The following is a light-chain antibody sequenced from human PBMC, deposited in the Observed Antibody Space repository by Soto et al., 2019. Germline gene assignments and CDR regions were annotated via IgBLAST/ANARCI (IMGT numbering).Light chain of an antibody. CDR3: QQYYSTPVG. Sequence: DIVLTQSPDSLAVSLGERATINCKSSQSVFYSSNNKNYLAWYQQKPGQPPKLLIYWASTRAFGVPDRFSGSGSGTDFTLTISSLQAEDVAIYYCQQYYSTPVGFGQGTKLEIK. CDR2: WAS. CDR1: QSVFYSSNNKNY. J-gene: IGKJ2*01. V-gene: IGKV4-1*01.